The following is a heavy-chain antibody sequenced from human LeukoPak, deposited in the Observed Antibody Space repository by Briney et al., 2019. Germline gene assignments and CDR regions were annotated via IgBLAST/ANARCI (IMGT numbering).Heavy chain of an antibody. CDR2: INPSGGST. V-gene: IGHV1-46*01. Sequence: ASVKVSCKASGYTFTSYYMHWVRQAPGQGLEWMGIINPSGGSTSYAQKFQGRVTMTRDMSTSTVYMELSSLRSEDTAVYYCARRGGGSGYYNWLFLDPWGQGTLVTVSS. CDR3: ARRGGGSGYYNWLFLDP. J-gene: IGHJ5*02. CDR1: GYTFTSYY. D-gene: IGHD3-3*01.